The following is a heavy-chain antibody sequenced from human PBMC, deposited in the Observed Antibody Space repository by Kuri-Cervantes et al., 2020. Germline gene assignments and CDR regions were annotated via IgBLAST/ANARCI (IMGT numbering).Heavy chain of an antibody. CDR3: ARDNYGSGSYFLIGGRGFDP. CDR1: GFTFSSYG. J-gene: IGHJ5*02. V-gene: IGHV3-33*01. Sequence: LSLTCAASGFTFSSYGMHWVRQAPGKGLEWVAVMWYDGSNKYYADSVKGRFTISRDNSKNTLYLQMNSLRAEDTAVYYCARDNYGSGSYFLIGGRGFDPWGQGTLVTVSS. D-gene: IGHD3-10*01. CDR2: MWYDGSNK.